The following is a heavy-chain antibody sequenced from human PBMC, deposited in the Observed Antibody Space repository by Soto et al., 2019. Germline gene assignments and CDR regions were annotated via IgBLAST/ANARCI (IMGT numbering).Heavy chain of an antibody. CDR3: ARGRIAVAGHLPYFDY. CDR2: INHSGST. J-gene: IGHJ4*02. D-gene: IGHD6-19*01. CDR1: GGSFSGYY. Sequence: SETLSLTCAVYGGSFSGYYWSWIRQPPGKGLEWIGEINHSGSTNYNPSLKSRVTISVDTSKNQFSLKLSSVTAADTAVYYCARGRIAVAGHLPYFDYWGQGTLVTVSS. V-gene: IGHV4-34*01.